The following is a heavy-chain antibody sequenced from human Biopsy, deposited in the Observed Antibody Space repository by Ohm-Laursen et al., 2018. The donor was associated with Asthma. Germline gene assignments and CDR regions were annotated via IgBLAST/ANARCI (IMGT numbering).Heavy chain of an antibody. Sequence: SDTLSLTCAVYGGSFSGYYWSWIRQPPGKGLEWIGEINHSGSTNYNPSLKSRVTISVDTSKNQFSLKLSSVTAADTAVYYCARAGQCSSTSCYNPGWLDPWGQGTLVTVPS. CDR1: GGSFSGYY. V-gene: IGHV4-34*01. CDR2: INHSGST. J-gene: IGHJ5*02. CDR3: ARAGQCSSTSCYNPGWLDP. D-gene: IGHD2-2*01.